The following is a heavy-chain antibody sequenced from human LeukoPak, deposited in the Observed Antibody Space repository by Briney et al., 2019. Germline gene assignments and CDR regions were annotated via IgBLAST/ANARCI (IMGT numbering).Heavy chain of an antibody. D-gene: IGHD6-19*01. J-gene: IGHJ4*02. CDR3: AAGSAWYRLDY. CDR2: ISGSGGST. CDR1: GFTFSSYA. V-gene: IGHV3-23*01. Sequence: VGSLRLSCAATGFTFSSYAMSLVRQAPGKGLEWVSVISGSGGSTDYADSVKGRFTISRDNSKNTLYLQMNSLRAEDTAVYYCAAGSAWYRLDYWGRGTLVTVSS.